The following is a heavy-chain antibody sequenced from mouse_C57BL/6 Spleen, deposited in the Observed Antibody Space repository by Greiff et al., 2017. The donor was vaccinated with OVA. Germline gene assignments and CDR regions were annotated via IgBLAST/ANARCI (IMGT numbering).Heavy chain of an antibody. Sequence: QVQLQQSGPELVKPGASVKISCKASGYAFSSSWMNWVKQRPGTGLEWIGRIYPGDGDTNYNGKFKGKATLTADKSSSTAYMQLSSLTSEDSAVYFCARGYGSSYYFDYWGQGTTLTVSS. CDR3: ARGYGSSYYFDY. D-gene: IGHD1-1*01. J-gene: IGHJ2*01. V-gene: IGHV1-82*01. CDR2: IYPGDGDT. CDR1: GYAFSSSW.